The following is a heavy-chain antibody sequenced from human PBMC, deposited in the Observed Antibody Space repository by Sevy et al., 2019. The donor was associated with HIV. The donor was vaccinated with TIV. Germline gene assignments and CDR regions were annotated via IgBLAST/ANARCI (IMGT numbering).Heavy chain of an antibody. CDR2: RWYDGSNK. J-gene: IGHJ4*02. Sequence: GGSLRLSCAASGFTFSSYGMHWVRQAPGKGLEWVAVRWYDGSNKYYADSVKGRFTIARDNSKNTLYRQSNSLRAEDTAVYYCARDARPGGPYFDYWGQGTLVTVSS. V-gene: IGHV3-33*01. CDR3: ARDARPGGPYFDY. D-gene: IGHD3-10*01. CDR1: GFTFSSYG.